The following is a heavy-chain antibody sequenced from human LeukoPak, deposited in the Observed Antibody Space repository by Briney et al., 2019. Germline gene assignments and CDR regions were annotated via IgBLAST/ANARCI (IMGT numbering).Heavy chain of an antibody. Sequence: HPGGSLRLSCAASGFTFSIYVMTWVRQAPGKGLEWVSTVSGSGGTTYHADSVKGRFTVSRDNSRNTLYLQMNSLRVEDTAVYFCAKTTGYSDYSPFHHWGQGTLVTVSS. CDR2: VSGSGGTT. CDR1: GFTFSIYV. V-gene: IGHV3-23*01. J-gene: IGHJ1*01. D-gene: IGHD4-11*01. CDR3: AKTTGYSDYSPFHH.